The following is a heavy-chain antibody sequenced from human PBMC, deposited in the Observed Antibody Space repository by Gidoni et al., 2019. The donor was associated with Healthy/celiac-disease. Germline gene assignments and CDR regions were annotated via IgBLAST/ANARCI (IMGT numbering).Heavy chain of an antibody. J-gene: IGHJ4*02. Sequence: EGQLLESGGGLVQPGGSLRLSCEASGSTFRSYAMSWVRQAPGKGLEWVSAISGSGGSTYYADSVKGRFTISRDNSKNTLYLQMNSLRAEDTAVYYCAKARSGRLRLGELSSVTFDYWGQGTLVTVSS. CDR3: AKARSGRLRLGELSSVTFDY. CDR2: ISGSGGST. CDR1: GSTFRSYA. D-gene: IGHD3-16*02. V-gene: IGHV3-23*01.